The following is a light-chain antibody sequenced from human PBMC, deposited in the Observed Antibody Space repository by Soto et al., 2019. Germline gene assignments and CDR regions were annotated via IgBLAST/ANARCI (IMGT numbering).Light chain of an antibody. CDR2: KAS. V-gene: IGKV1-5*03. CDR3: HQYSASHT. J-gene: IGKJ4*01. Sequence: DIQMTQSPSTLSASVGDRIIITCRASESISSWWAWYQQEPGKAPKLLIYKASTLESGVPSRFSASGSGTEFTLTISSLQPDDSATYFCHQYSASHTFGGGTKVEIK. CDR1: ESISSW.